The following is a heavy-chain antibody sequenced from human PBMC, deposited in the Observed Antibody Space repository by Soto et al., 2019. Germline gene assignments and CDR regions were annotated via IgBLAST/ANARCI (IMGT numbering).Heavy chain of an antibody. CDR2: INNDGSNT. D-gene: IGHD3-10*01. CDR3: ARGWVGPDY. V-gene: IGHV3-74*03. CDR1: GFTFSGHW. J-gene: IGHJ4*02. Sequence: PGGSLRLSCAASGFTFSGHWMHWVRQAPGEGLVWVSRINNDGSNTVYADSVEGRFTVSRDNAKNTLYMQMNSLRAEDTAVYYCARGWVGPDYWGQGTLVTVSS.